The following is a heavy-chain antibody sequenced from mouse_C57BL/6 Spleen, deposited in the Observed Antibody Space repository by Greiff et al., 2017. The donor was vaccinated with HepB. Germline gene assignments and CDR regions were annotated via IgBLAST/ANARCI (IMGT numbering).Heavy chain of an antibody. J-gene: IGHJ4*01. CDR3: ARRGDYGNYGAMDY. CDR1: GFSLTSYG. D-gene: IGHD2-1*01. CDR2: IWSDGST. V-gene: IGHV2-6*03. Sequence: VKLMESGPGLVAPSQSLSITCTVSGFSLTSYGVHWVRQPPGKGLEWLVVIWSDGSTTYNSALKSRLSISKDNSKSQVFLKMNSLQTDDTAMYYCARRGDYGNYGAMDYWGQGTSVTVSS.